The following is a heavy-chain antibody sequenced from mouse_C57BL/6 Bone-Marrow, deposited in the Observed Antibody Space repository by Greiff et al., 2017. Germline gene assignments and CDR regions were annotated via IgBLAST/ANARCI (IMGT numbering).Heavy chain of an antibody. CDR1: GYTFTSYW. V-gene: IGHV1-52*01. CDR2: IDPSDSDT. Sequence: QVQLQQPGAELVRPGSSVKLSCKASGYTFTSYWMHWVKQRPIQGLEWIGNIDPSDSDTHYNQKFKDKATLTVDKSSSTAYLQLSSLTSEDSAVYYCARSKGDYAMDYWGQGTSVTVSS. D-gene: IGHD1-3*01. J-gene: IGHJ4*01. CDR3: ARSKGDYAMDY.